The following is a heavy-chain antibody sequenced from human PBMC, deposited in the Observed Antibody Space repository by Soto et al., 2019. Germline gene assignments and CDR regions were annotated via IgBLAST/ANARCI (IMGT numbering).Heavy chain of an antibody. Sequence: ASVKVSCKASGYTFTSYYMHWVRQAPGQGLEWMGIINPSGGSTSYAQKFQGRVTMTRDTSTSTVYMELSSLRSEDTAVYYCARVAGELYDFWSGYYTGGYHCGSYYGMDVWGKGTTVTV. J-gene: IGHJ6*04. D-gene: IGHD3-3*01. CDR1: GYTFTSYY. CDR3: ARVAGELYDFWSGYYTGGYHCGSYYGMDV. CDR2: INPSGGST. V-gene: IGHV1-46*01.